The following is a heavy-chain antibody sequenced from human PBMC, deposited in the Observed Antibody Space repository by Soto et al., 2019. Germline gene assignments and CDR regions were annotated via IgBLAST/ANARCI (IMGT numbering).Heavy chain of an antibody. V-gene: IGHV3-33*01. D-gene: IGHD3-22*01. CDR1: GFTFSRYG. J-gene: IGHJ4*02. Sequence: GGSLSFSCAASGFTFSRYGIHWVRQAPGKGLEWVALIWNDGIRKVYVDSVKGRFTISRDNSKNTLDLQMNSLRAEDTAVYYCARDDDYEANAFDYWGPGTLVTVSS. CDR3: ARDDDYEANAFDY. CDR2: IWNDGIRK.